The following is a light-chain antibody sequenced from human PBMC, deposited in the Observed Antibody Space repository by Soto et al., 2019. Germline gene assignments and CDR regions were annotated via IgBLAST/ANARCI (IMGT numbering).Light chain of an antibody. CDR1: SSDVGSYNL. J-gene: IGLJ3*02. V-gene: IGLV2-23*01. CDR3: CSYTGSSTS. Sequence: QSVLTQPASVSGSPGQWITISCAGASSDVGSYNLVSWYQQYPGKAPKLIIYEGNKRPSGVSNRFSGSGSGNTASLTICGLQAEDEADYYCCSYTGSSTSFGGGTKLTVL. CDR2: EGN.